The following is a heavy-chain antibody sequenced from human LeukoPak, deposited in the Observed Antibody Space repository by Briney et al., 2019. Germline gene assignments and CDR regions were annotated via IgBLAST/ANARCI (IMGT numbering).Heavy chain of an antibody. V-gene: IGHV1-2*02. Sequence: ASVKVSCKASGYTFAAYEMHWVRQAPGQGLEYVGWINPKNGGTNSAQNFQGRVTMTWDTSVSTVYMELSRLRSDDTAVYYCAREEDCGTARCSNDHWGQGTLVTVSS. D-gene: IGHD1-1*01. CDR2: INPKNGGT. CDR3: AREEDCGTARCSNDH. J-gene: IGHJ4*02. CDR1: GYTFAAYE.